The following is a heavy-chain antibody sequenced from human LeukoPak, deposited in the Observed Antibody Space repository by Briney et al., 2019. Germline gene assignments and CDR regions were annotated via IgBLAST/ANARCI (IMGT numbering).Heavy chain of an antibody. CDR2: ISSSSSYI. J-gene: IGHJ4*02. CDR1: GFTFSSYS. CDR3: ARDADPLTVGASGY. V-gene: IGHV3-21*01. Sequence: GGSLRLSCAASGFTFSSYSMNWVRQAPGKGLEWVSSISSSSSYIYYADSVKGRFTISRDNAKNSLYLQMNSLRAEDTAVYYCARDADPLTVGASGYWGQGTLVTVSS. D-gene: IGHD1-26*01.